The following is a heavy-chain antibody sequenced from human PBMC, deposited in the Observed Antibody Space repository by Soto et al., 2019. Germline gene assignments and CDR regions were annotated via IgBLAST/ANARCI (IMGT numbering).Heavy chain of an antibody. CDR2: IIPIFGTA. CDR3: ARDGGIAAACILSWFDP. CDR1: GGTFSSYA. D-gene: IGHD6-13*01. Sequence: QVQLVQYGAEVKKPGSSVKVSCKASGGTFSSYAISWVRQAPGQGLEWMGGIIPIFGTANYAQKFQGRAPSTADESTRTAYMELSSLRSEDTAVYYCARDGGIAAACILSWFDPWGQGTLVTVSS. J-gene: IGHJ5*02. V-gene: IGHV1-69*01.